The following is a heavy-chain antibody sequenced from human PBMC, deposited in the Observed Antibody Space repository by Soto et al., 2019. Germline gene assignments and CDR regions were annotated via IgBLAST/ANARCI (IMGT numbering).Heavy chain of an antibody. CDR3: ARHPSDFWFDP. D-gene: IGHD2-21*02. V-gene: IGHV4-39*01. J-gene: IGHJ5*02. CDR1: GGSISSSSYF. CDR2: IYYSGST. Sequence: QLQLQESGPGLVKPSETLSLTCTVSGGSISSSSYFWGWIRQPPGKGLEWIGSIYYSGSTYYNPSPKTRXPXSXXTSKNHFSLKLSSVTAADTAVYYCARHPSDFWFDPWGQGTLVTVSS.